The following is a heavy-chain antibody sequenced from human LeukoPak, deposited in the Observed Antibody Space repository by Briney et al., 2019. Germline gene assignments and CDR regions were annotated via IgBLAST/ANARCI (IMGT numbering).Heavy chain of an antibody. D-gene: IGHD1-26*01. V-gene: IGHV3-30*03. Sequence: GGSLRLSCAASGFTFSSYGMHWVRQAPGKGLEWVAVISYDGSNKYYADSVKGRFTISRDNSKNTLYLQMNSLRAEDTAVYYCARDRLIVGAKTYYYGMDVWGQGTTVTVSS. CDR2: ISYDGSNK. CDR1: GFTFSSYG. CDR3: ARDRLIVGAKTYYYGMDV. J-gene: IGHJ6*02.